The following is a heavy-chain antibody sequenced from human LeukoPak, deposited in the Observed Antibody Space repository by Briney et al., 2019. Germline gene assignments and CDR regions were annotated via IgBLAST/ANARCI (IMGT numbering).Heavy chain of an antibody. CDR2: INAGNGNT. CDR3: ARDLVAAAGTFDY. V-gene: IGHV1-3*01. CDR1: GYTFTSYA. D-gene: IGHD6-13*01. Sequence: ASVKVSCKASGYTFTSYAMHWVRQAPGQRLEWMGWINAGNGNTKYSQKFQGRVTITRDTSASTAYTELSSLRSEDTAVYYCARDLVAAAGTFDYWGQGTLVTVSS. J-gene: IGHJ4*02.